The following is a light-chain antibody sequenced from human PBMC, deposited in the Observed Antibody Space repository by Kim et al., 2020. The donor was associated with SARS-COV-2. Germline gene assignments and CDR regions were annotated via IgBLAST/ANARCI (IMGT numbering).Light chain of an antibody. V-gene: IGLV2-14*03. CDR2: DVS. CDR3: SSYTSSSTWV. CDR1: SSDVGGYNY. J-gene: IGLJ3*02. Sequence: SSLPPPASVSGSPGQSITISCTGTSSDVGGYNYVSWYQQHPGKATKLMIYDVSNRPSGVSNRFSGSKSGNTASLTISGLQAEDEADYYCSSYTSSSTWVFGGGTQLTVL.